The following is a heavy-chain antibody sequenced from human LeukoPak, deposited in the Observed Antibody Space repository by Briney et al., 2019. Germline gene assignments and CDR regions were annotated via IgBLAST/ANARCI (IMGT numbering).Heavy chain of an antibody. CDR2: IYHSGST. Sequence: SETLSLTCTVSGGSISSYYWSWIRQPPGKGLEWIGYIYHSGSTYYNPSLKSRVTISVDRSKNQFSLKLSSVTAADTAVYYSESTTEDTAGNYSESTTYFYDIGDKGGSWGQGALVTVSS. CDR3: ESTTEDTAGNYSESTTYFYDIGDKGGS. J-gene: IGHJ5*02. D-gene: IGHD3-22*01. CDR1: GGSISSYY. V-gene: IGHV4-59*04.